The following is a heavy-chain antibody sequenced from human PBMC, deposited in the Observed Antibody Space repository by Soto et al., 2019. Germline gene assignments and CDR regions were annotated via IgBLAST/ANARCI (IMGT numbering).Heavy chain of an antibody. CDR2: ISYDGSNK. CDR3: AREHLIAVAGTVDY. CDR1: RFTFSSYA. J-gene: IGHJ4*02. D-gene: IGHD6-19*01. V-gene: IGHV3-30-3*01. Sequence: QVQLVESGGGVVQPGRSLSLSCAASRFTFSSYAMHWVRQAPGKGLEWVAVISYDGSNKYYADSVKGRFTISRDNSKNTLYLQMNSLRAEDTAVYYCAREHLIAVAGTVDYWGQGTLVTVSS.